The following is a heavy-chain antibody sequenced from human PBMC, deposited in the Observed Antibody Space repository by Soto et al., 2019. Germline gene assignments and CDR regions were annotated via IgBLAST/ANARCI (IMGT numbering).Heavy chain of an antibody. V-gene: IGHV1-18*01. Sequence: ASVKVSCKASGYTFTSYGISWVRQAPGQGLEWMGWISAYNGNTNYAQKLQGRVTMTTDTSTSTAYMELRSLRSDDTAVYYCGRFMGYDSSVTLVAVFDSGGQGTLVTVPS. J-gene: IGHJ4*02. CDR1: GYTFTSYG. CDR2: ISAYNGNT. D-gene: IGHD3-22*01. CDR3: GRFMGYDSSVTLVAVFDS.